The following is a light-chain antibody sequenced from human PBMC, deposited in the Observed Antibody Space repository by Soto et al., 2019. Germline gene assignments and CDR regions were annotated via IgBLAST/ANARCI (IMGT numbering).Light chain of an antibody. V-gene: IGKV3-11*01. Sequence: EIVLTQSPATLSLSPGERATLSCRASQGVSSYLAWYQQKPGQAPRLLIYDASNRATGIPARFSGGGSGTDFTLTISNLEPEDFAVYYCQHRSNWPPTFGQGTKVEIK. CDR3: QHRSNWPPT. CDR1: QGVSSY. CDR2: DAS. J-gene: IGKJ1*01.